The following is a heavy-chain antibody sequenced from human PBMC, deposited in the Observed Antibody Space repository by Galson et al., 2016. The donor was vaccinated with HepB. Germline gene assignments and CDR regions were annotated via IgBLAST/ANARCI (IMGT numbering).Heavy chain of an antibody. CDR1: GGSFSGYY. Sequence: SETLSLTCAGYGGSFSGYYWSWIRQPPGEGLEWIGEINHSGSTNYNPSLKSRVTISADPSNNKFSLKLGSVPAADTAVYYCAGASGWVDNWFDPWGQGTLVTVSS. CDR2: INHSGST. V-gene: IGHV4-34*01. D-gene: IGHD6-25*01. J-gene: IGHJ5*02. CDR3: AGASGWVDNWFDP.